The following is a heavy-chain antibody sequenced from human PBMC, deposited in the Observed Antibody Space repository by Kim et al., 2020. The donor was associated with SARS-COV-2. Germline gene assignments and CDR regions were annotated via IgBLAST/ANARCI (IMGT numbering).Heavy chain of an antibody. V-gene: IGHV3-33*01. CDR3: ARVLTTAGLGCVGY. Sequence: GGSLRLSCAASGFTFISYAMHWVRQAPGKGLEWVAVIRYDGSDKKYADSVKGRFTISRDNSKNTIYLQMNSLRDEDTAVYYCARVLTTAGLGCVGYWGQGTLVTVSS. J-gene: IGHJ4*02. CDR2: IRYDGSDK. D-gene: IGHD6-13*01. CDR1: GFTFISYA.